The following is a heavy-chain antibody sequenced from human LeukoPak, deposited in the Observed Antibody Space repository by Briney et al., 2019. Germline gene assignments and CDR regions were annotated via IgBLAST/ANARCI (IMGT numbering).Heavy chain of an antibody. CDR3: ARGSGYSYGTFDY. CDR1: GGTFSSYA. CDR2: ITPIFGTA. V-gene: IGHV1-69*05. D-gene: IGHD5-18*01. J-gene: IGHJ4*02. Sequence: SVKVSCKASGGTFSSYAISWVRQAPGQGLEWMGGITPIFGTANYAQKFQGRVTITTDESTSTAYMELSSLRSEDTAVYYCARGSGYSYGTFDYWGQGTLVTVSS.